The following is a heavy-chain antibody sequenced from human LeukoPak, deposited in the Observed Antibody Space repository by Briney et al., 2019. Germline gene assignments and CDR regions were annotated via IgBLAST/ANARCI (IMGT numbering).Heavy chain of an antibody. J-gene: IGHJ4*02. CDR1: GFTFSNAW. CDR2: IKSKTGGGTT. D-gene: IGHD3-3*01. CDR3: TTLRFLEWLPDY. Sequence: GGSLRLSCAASGFTFSNAWMSWVRQAPGKGLEWVGRIKSKTGGGTTDYAAPVKGRFTISRDDSKNTLYLQMNSLKTEDTAVYYCTTLRFLEWLPDYWGQGTLVTVSS. V-gene: IGHV3-15*01.